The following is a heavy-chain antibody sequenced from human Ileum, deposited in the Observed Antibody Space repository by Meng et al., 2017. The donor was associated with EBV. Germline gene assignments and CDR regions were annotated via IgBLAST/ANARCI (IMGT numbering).Heavy chain of an antibody. J-gene: IGHJ4*02. V-gene: IGHV4-4*02. CDR2: TSHSGST. CDR3: ASSDYYRSDY. CDR1: GGSSSRGDW. Sequence: VQLQGSGAGLVKPSVTLFLPCAGSGGSSSRGDWWSWVRQPPGKGLEWIGETSHSGSTNYSPSLKSRVTISLDKSKNQLSLKLNSVTAADTAVYYCASSDYYRSDYWGQGTLVTVSS. D-gene: IGHD3-22*01.